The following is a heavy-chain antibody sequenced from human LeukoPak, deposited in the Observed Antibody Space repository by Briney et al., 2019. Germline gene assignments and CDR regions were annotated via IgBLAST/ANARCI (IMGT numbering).Heavy chain of an antibody. J-gene: IGHJ1*01. Sequence: GGSLRLSCAASGFTFSSYWMHWVRQAPGKGLVWVSRIKSDGSTNYADSVKGRFTISRDNAKNTVSLQMNSLRAEDTGVYYCARAPSEIGGYYPEYFRHWGQGTLVTVSS. CDR3: ARAPSEIGGYYPEYFRH. CDR2: IKSDGST. CDR1: GFTFSSYW. D-gene: IGHD3-22*01. V-gene: IGHV3-74*01.